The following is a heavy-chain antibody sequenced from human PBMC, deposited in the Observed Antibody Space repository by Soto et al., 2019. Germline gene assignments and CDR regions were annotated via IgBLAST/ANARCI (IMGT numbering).Heavy chain of an antibody. J-gene: IGHJ6*02. Sequence: SVKVSCKASGGTFSSYAISWVRQAPGQGPEWMGGIIPIFGTANYAQKFQGRVTITADESTSTAYMELSSLRSEDTAVYYCARGATVTTKYYYYYGMDVWGQGTTVTVSS. CDR2: IIPIFGTA. CDR1: GGTFSSYA. D-gene: IGHD4-17*01. CDR3: ARGATVTTKYYYYYGMDV. V-gene: IGHV1-69*13.